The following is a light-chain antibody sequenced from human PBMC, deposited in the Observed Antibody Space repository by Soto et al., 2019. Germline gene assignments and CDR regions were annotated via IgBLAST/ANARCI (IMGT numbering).Light chain of an antibody. CDR3: CSYAGSSYYV. Sequence: QSALTQPASVSGSPGQSITISCTGTRSDVGRYNYVSWYQQHPGKAPKLLIYEVTYRPSGVSTRFSASKSGSTASLTISGLQAEDEAYYYCCSYAGSSYYVFGSGTQLTVL. J-gene: IGLJ7*01. CDR1: RSDVGRYNY. CDR2: EVT. V-gene: IGLV2-23*02.